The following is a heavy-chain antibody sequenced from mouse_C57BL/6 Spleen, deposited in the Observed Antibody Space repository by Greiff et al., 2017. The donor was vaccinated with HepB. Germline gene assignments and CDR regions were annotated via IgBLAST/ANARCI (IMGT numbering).Heavy chain of an antibody. Sequence: EVKLMESGGDLVKPGGSLKLSCAASGFTFSSYGMSWVRQTPDKRLEWVATISSGGSYTYYPDSVKGRFTISRDNAKNTLYLQMSSLKSEDTAMYYCARRGLTTVVATDYAMDYWGQGTSVTVSS. CDR2: ISSGGSYT. J-gene: IGHJ4*01. CDR3: ARRGLTTVVATDYAMDY. CDR1: GFTFSSYG. D-gene: IGHD1-1*01. V-gene: IGHV5-6*02.